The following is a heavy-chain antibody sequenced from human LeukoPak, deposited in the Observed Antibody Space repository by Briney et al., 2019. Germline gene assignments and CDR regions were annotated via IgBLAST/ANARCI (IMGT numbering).Heavy chain of an antibody. CDR3: AKDLLGSGYFIPDY. CDR1: GFTFSSYG. D-gene: IGHD3-22*01. V-gene: IGHV3-21*04. Sequence: GGSLRLSCVASGFTFSSYGMHWVRQAPGKGLEWVSFISSSRSYIYYADSVKGRFTISRDNSKNTLYLQMNSLRAEDTAVYYCAKDLLGSGYFIPDYWGQGTLVTVSS. J-gene: IGHJ4*02. CDR2: ISSSRSYI.